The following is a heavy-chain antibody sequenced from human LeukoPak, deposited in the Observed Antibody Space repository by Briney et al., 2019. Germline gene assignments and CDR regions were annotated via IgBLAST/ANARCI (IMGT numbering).Heavy chain of an antibody. D-gene: IGHD4-17*01. Sequence: GASVKVSCKASGYTFTNYAMHWVRQAPGQRLEWMGWINAGNGNTKYSQEFQGRVTITRDTSASTAYMELRSLRSDDTAVYYCARVDTVIHLKKNWFDPWGQGTLVTVSS. J-gene: IGHJ5*02. V-gene: IGHV1-3*01. CDR2: INAGNGNT. CDR3: ARVDTVIHLKKNWFDP. CDR1: GYTFTNYA.